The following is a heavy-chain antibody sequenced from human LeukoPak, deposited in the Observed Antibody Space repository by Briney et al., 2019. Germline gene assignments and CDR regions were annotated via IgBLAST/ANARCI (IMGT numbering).Heavy chain of an antibody. J-gene: IGHJ4*02. V-gene: IGHV1-69*05. Sequence: GSSVKVSCKASGGTFSSYAISWVRQAPGQGLEWMGGFIPVFNTSNYAQKFQGRVTLTTDESASTACMELSSLRFEDTAVYYCARRTMKNYYDSSAWGQGTLVTVSS. CDR1: GGTFSSYA. CDR2: FIPVFNTS. D-gene: IGHD3-22*01. CDR3: ARRTMKNYYDSSA.